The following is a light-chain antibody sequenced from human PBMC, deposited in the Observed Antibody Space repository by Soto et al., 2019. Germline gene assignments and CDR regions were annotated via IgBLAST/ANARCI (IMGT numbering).Light chain of an antibody. Sequence: DIQMTQSPSTLSGSVGDRVTITCRASQTISSWLAWYQQKPGKAPNLLIYDASILQSGVPARFSGSGSGTDFTLSITSLQPEDFATYYCQQLNTYPVTFGGGTKVDIK. CDR1: QTISSW. CDR2: DAS. V-gene: IGKV1-5*01. J-gene: IGKJ4*01. CDR3: QQLNTYPVT.